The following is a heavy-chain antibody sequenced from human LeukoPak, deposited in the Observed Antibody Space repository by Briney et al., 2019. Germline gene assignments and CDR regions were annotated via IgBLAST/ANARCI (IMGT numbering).Heavy chain of an antibody. J-gene: IGHJ4*02. CDR2: ISAYNGNT. CDR1: GYTFTSYG. CDR3: ARLRYGSGSYYNDY. D-gene: IGHD3-10*01. Sequence: ASVKVSCKASGYTFTSYGISWVRQAPGQGLEWMGWISAYNGNTNYAQKLRGRVTMTTDTSTSTAYMELRSLRSDDTAVYYCARLRYGSGSYYNDYWGQGTLVTVSS. V-gene: IGHV1-18*01.